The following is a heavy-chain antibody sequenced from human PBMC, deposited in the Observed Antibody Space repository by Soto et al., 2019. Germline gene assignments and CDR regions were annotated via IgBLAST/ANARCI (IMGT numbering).Heavy chain of an antibody. J-gene: IGHJ6*02. D-gene: IGHD5-18*01. CDR2: ISSSSSYI. CDR1: GFTFSSYS. Sequence: EVQLVESGGGLVKPGGSLRLSCAASGFTFSSYSMNWVRQAPGKGLEWVSSISSSSSYIYYADSVKGRFTISRDNAKNSRYLQMNSLRAEDTAVYYCARVRPYSPVTDSYYYYGMDVWGQGTTVTVSS. CDR3: ARVRPYSPVTDSYYYYGMDV. V-gene: IGHV3-21*01.